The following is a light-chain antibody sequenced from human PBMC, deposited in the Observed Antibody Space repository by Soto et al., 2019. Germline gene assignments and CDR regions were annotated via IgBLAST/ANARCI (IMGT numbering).Light chain of an antibody. Sequence: AIRMTLSPSSLSASIGDRVTITCRASQGISSYLAWYQQKPGKAPNLLIYSASTLQSGVPSRFSGSGSGTDFTLTITSLQSEDFATYYCQQHHSYPRAFGQGTKVEI. CDR2: SAS. CDR1: QGISSY. J-gene: IGKJ1*01. CDR3: QQHHSYPRA. V-gene: IGKV1-8*01.